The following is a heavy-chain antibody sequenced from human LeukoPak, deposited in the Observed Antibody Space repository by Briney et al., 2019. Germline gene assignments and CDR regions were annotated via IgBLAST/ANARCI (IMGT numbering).Heavy chain of an antibody. D-gene: IGHD4-17*01. J-gene: IGHJ5*01. CDR1: GFTFSSYW. CDR3: AKFATVTVPNWLDF. Sequence: GSLRLSCGASGFTFSSYWMHWVRQAPGKGLEWIGSIYYSGSTYYNPSLKSRVTISVDTSKNQFSLKVSSVTAADTAVYYCAKFATVTVPNWLDFWGQGTLVTVSS. V-gene: IGHV4-39*07. CDR2: IYYSGST.